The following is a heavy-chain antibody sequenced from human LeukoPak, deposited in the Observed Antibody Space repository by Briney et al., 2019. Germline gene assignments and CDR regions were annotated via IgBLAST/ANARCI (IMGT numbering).Heavy chain of an antibody. CDR2: IIPIFGTA. Sequence: SVKVSCKASGGTFSSYAISWVRQAPGQGLEWMGGIIPIFGTANYAQKFQGRVTITTDESTSTAYMELSSLRSEDTAVYYCAREGAHGGIAAAVSGDNWFDPWGQGTLVTVSS. J-gene: IGHJ5*02. V-gene: IGHV1-69*05. CDR1: GGTFSSYA. CDR3: AREGAHGGIAAAVSGDNWFDP. D-gene: IGHD6-13*01.